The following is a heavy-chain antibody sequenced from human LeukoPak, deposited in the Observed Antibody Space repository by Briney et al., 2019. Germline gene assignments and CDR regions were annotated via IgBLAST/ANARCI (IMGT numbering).Heavy chain of an antibody. V-gene: IGHV1-2*02. D-gene: IGHD3-10*01. CDR3: AREYYYGSGSYPPPGY. Sequence: ASVKVSCKASGYTFTGYYMHWVRQAPGQGLEWMGWINPNSGGTNYAQKFQGRVTMTRDTSISTAYMELSRLRSDDTAVYYCAREYYYGSGSYPPPGYWGQGTLVTVSS. CDR2: INPNSGGT. J-gene: IGHJ4*02. CDR1: GYTFTGYY.